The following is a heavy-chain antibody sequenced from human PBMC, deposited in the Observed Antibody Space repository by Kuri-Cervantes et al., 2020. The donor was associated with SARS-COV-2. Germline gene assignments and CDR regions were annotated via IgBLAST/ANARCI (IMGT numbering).Heavy chain of an antibody. Sequence: GESLKISCAASGFTFSSYAMHWVRQAPGKGLEWVAVISYDGSNKYYADSVKGRSTISRDNSKNTLYLQMNSLRAEDTAVYYCARDDTYSSSWFRFLGRGMDVWGQGTTVTVSS. CDR3: ARDDTYSSSWFRFLGRGMDV. V-gene: IGHV3-30-3*01. CDR2: ISYDGSNK. D-gene: IGHD6-13*01. J-gene: IGHJ6*02. CDR1: GFTFSSYA.